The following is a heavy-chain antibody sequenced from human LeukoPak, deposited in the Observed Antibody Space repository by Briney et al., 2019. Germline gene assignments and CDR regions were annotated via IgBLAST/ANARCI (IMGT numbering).Heavy chain of an antibody. CDR2: IYYSGST. D-gene: IGHD4-17*01. J-gene: IGHJ3*02. CDR1: GGSISSYY. Sequence: SETLSLTCTVSGGSISSYYWSWIRQPPGKGLEWIGYIYYSGSTNYNPSLKSRVTISVDRSKNQFSLKLSSVTAADTAVYYCARAVYGDYVRPAFDIWGQGTMVTVSS. CDR3: ARAVYGDYVRPAFDI. V-gene: IGHV4-59*12.